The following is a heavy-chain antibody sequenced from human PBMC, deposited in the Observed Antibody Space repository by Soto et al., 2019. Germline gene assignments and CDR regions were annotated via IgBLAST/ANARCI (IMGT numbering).Heavy chain of an antibody. CDR1: GDSISSGDYY. CDR3: ARCYSFGDYYFDY. Sequence: PSETLSLTCTVSGDSISSGDYYWSWIRQPPGKGLEWIGYIYYSGSTYYNPSLKSRVTISVDTSKNQFSLKLSSVTAADTAVYYCARCYSFGDYYFDYWGQGTLVTVSS. D-gene: IGHD2-21*02. J-gene: IGHJ4*02. V-gene: IGHV4-30-4*01. CDR2: IYYSGST.